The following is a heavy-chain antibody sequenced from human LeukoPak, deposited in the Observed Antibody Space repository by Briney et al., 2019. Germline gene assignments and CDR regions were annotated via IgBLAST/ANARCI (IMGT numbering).Heavy chain of an antibody. CDR1: GFTFSSYS. J-gene: IGHJ4*02. CDR2: ISYDGSNK. D-gene: IGHD3-22*01. Sequence: PGGSLRLSCAASGFTFSSYSMNWVRQAPGKGLEWVAVISYDGSNKYYADSVKGRFTISRDNSKNTLYLQMNSLRAEDTAVYYCARVGRRGYDSSGYWDYWGQGTLVTVSS. V-gene: IGHV3-30*03. CDR3: ARVGRRGYDSSGYWDY.